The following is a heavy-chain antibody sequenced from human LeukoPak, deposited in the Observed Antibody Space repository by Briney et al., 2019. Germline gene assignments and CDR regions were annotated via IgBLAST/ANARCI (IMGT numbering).Heavy chain of an antibody. CDR3: ARDGPGGSSWYGPLDY. CDR2: IWYDGSNK. D-gene: IGHD6-13*01. CDR1: GFTFSSYG. J-gene: IGHJ4*02. Sequence: GGSLRLSCAASGFTFSSYGMHWARQAPGKGLEWVAVIWYDGSNKYYADSVKGRFTVSRDNSKNTLYLQMNSLRAEDTAVYYCARDGPGGSSWYGPLDYWGQGTLVTVSS. V-gene: IGHV3-33*01.